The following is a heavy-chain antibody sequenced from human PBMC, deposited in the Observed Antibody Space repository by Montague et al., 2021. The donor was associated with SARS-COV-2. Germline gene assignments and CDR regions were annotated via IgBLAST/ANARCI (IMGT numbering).Heavy chain of an antibody. CDR2: ISHSGIT. CDR1: GYSVTSSY. V-gene: IGHV4-59*02. D-gene: IGHD3-3*01. Sequence: SETLSLTCTVSGYSVTSSYWSWIRQPPGKGLQWIGIISHSGITXXXSXXXXRVAISVDTSKNHFSLKLSSVTAADTAVYYCARLSIGGPLIRWFDSWGQGTLVTVSS. CDR3: ARLSIGGPLIRWFDS. J-gene: IGHJ5*01.